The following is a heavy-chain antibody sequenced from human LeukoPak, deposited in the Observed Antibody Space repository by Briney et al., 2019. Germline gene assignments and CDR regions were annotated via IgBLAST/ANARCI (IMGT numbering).Heavy chain of an antibody. CDR3: ARGGVVGTMLRTINWFDP. CDR2: IYYSGST. CDR1: GVPISNYY. V-gene: IGHV4-59*01. Sequence: SETLSLTCTVSGVPISNYYWHWIRQSPGKGLEWIGHIYYSGSTDYNPSLKSRVTVSVDTSKRQFSLELSSVTAADTAVYYCARGGVVGTMLRTINWFDPWGPGTLVAVSS. D-gene: IGHD3-10*01. J-gene: IGHJ5*02.